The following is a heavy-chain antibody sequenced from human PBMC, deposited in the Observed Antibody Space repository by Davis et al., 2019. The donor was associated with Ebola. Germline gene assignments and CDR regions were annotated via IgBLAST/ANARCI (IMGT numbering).Heavy chain of an antibody. V-gene: IGHV3-30*02. D-gene: IGHD1/OR15-1a*01. CDR1: GFTFSSYG. Sequence: GESLKISCAASGFTFSSYGMHWVRQAPGKGLKWVAFIRYDGTNKYYADSVKGRFTISRDNSKDTLYLHMNRLRPEDTGVYYCAKDHWNNYDGLAYPDNCFDYWGQGTLATVSS. CDR3: AKDHWNNYDGLAYPDNCFDY. CDR2: IRYDGTNK. J-gene: IGHJ4*02.